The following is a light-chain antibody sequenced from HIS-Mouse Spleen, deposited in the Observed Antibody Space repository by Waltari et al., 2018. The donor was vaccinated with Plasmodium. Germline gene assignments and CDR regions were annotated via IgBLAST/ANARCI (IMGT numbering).Light chain of an antibody. Sequence: QSALTQPASVSGSPGQSITISCPGTSSEVGSNHLLSWYQQHPGKAPKLMIYEGSKRPSGVSNRFSGSKSGNTASLTISGLQAEDEADYYCCSYAGSSTFVFGGGTKLTVL. CDR3: CSYAGSSTFV. J-gene: IGLJ3*02. CDR2: EGS. CDR1: SSEVGSNHL. V-gene: IGLV2-23*03.